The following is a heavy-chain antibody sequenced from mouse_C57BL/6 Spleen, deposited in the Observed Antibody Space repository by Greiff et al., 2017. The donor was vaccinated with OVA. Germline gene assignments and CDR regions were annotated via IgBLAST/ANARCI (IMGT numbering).Heavy chain of an antibody. CDR3: AREEIYYCGSCYAMDY. V-gene: IGHV1-55*01. CDR1: GYTFTSYW. D-gene: IGHD1-1*01. J-gene: IGHJ4*01. Sequence: QVQLQQSGAELVKPGASVKMSCKASGYTFTSYWITWVKQRPGQGLEWIGDIYPGSGSTNYNEKFKSKATLTVDKSSSTAYMQLSSLTSEDSAVYDCAREEIYYCGSCYAMDYWGQGTSVTVSS. CDR2: IYPGSGST.